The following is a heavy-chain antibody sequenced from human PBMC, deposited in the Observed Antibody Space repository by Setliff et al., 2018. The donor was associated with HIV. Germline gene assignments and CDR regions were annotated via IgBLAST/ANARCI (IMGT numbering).Heavy chain of an antibody. CDR3: ARGRVTLNGVAAGHLYMDV. CDR2: VYYTGST. CDR1: GGFIGTYY. D-gene: IGHD3-3*01. Sequence: PSETLSLTCTVSGGFIGTYYWSWIRQSPGKGLEWIGSVYYTGSTNYNPSLESRVTMSVDTSKNQFSLRLMSLTAADTAIYYCARGRVTLNGVAAGHLYMDVWGKGNTVTVSS. J-gene: IGHJ6*03. V-gene: IGHV4-59*13.